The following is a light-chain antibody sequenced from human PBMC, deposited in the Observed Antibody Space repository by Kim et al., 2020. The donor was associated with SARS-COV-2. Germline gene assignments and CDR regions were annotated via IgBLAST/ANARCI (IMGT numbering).Light chain of an antibody. V-gene: IGKV1-33*01. Sequence: SVGDRVTLTCQASQDIKSYLNLYQQKPRKPPQVLISDAVNLKTGVPSRFSGSGSGTHFTLTIISLQPEDFATYYCQQYEDVPYTFGQGTKLEI. J-gene: IGKJ2*01. CDR2: DAV. CDR3: QQYEDVPYT. CDR1: QDIKSY.